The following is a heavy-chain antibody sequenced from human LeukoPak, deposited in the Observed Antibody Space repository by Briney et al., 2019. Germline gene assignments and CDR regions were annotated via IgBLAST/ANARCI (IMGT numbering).Heavy chain of an antibody. J-gene: IGHJ6*03. D-gene: IGHD1-7*01. CDR1: GYTFTSYY. CDR3: AREGRLELRSHPRPLYYYYYYMDV. V-gene: IGHV1-46*01. Sequence: ASVTVSCKASGYTFTSYYMHWVRQAPGQGLEWMGIINPSGGSTSYAQKFQGRVTMTRDTSTSTVYMELSSLRSEDTAVYYCAREGRLELRSHPRPLYYYYYYMDVWGKGTTVTVSS. CDR2: INPSGGST.